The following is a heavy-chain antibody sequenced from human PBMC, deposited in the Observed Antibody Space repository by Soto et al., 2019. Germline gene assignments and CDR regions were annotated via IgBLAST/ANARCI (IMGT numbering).Heavy chain of an antibody. CDR3: AKDLAYCGGDCYGYYYYFAMDV. V-gene: IGHV3-23*01. CDR1: GVTFSSYA. D-gene: IGHD2-21*02. Sequence: EVQLLESGGGLVQPGGSLRLSCAASGVTFSSYAMTWVRQAPGKGLEWVSAISGSGGNTYYADSVKGRFTISRDNSKNPLYLQMNSLRAEDAAVYYCAKDLAYCGGDCYGYYYYFAMDVWGQGTTVTVSS. J-gene: IGHJ6*02. CDR2: ISGSGGNT.